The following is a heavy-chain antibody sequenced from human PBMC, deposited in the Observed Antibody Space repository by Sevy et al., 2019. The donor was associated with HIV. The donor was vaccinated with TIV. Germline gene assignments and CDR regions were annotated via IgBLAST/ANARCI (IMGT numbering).Heavy chain of an antibody. Sequence: GGSLRLSCAASAFNFSIYGMHWVRQAPDKGLEGVALIWYDGSNKYYADSVKGRFTISRDNSKSTLYLQMNGLRAEDTAVYYCARGRDYGNFDYWGQGTLVTVSS. V-gene: IGHV3-33*01. CDR2: IWYDGSNK. CDR3: ARGRDYGNFDY. J-gene: IGHJ4*02. CDR1: AFNFSIYG. D-gene: IGHD4-17*01.